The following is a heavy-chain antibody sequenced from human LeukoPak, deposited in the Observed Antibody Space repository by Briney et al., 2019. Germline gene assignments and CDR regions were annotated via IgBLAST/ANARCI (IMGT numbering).Heavy chain of an antibody. CDR2: IDENGNKK. Sequence: GGSLRLSCVASGFTLGSYWMTWVRQAPGKGLEWVANIDENGNKKYYADSVKGRFTISRDNSKNTLYLQMNSLRAEDTAVYYCAKDVSRILTGARNYFDSWGQGTLVTVSS. CDR1: GFTLGSYW. D-gene: IGHD3-9*01. V-gene: IGHV3-7*04. J-gene: IGHJ4*02. CDR3: AKDVSRILTGARNYFDS.